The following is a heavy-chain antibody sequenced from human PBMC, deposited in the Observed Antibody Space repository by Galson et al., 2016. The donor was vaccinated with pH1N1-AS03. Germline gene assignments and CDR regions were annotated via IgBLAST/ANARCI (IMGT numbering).Heavy chain of an antibody. D-gene: IGHD2/OR15-2a*01. CDR2: IYWDDDK. CDR1: GFSLATSGVG. CDR3: TRSRYYNTNLYYFDY. J-gene: IGHJ4*02. V-gene: IGHV2-5*02. Sequence: PALVKPTQTLTLTCAFSGFSLATSGVGVGWIRQPPGKALEWLALIYWDDDKLYNPSLKSRLTVTKDNSKNLVVLTLTDMDPVDTATYFCTRSRYYNTNLYYFDYWGQGTLVTVSS.